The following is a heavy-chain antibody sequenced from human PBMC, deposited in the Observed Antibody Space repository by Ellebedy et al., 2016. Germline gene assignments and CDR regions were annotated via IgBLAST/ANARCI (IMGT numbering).Heavy chain of an antibody. D-gene: IGHD1-26*01. CDR3: ARRGPELQFDY. CDR2: ISTYNGNT. Sequence: ASVKVSCKASGYTFTSNGISWVRQAPGQGLEWMGWISTYNGNTNYAQKFQGRVTMTTEKSTSTAYMELRSLRSDDTAVYYCARRGPELQFDYWGQGTLVTVSS. J-gene: IGHJ4*02. CDR1: GYTFTSNG. V-gene: IGHV1-18*04.